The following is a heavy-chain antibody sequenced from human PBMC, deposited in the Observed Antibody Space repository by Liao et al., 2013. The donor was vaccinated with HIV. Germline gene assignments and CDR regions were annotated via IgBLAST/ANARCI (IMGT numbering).Heavy chain of an antibody. CDR3: AREGMTTVISGAFDI. V-gene: IGHV4-61*02. CDR1: GGSISSGSYY. CDR2: IYTSGSI. Sequence: QVQLQESGPGLVKPSQTLSLTCTVSGGSISSGSYYWSWIRQPAGKGLEWIGRIYTSGSINYNPSLKGRITMSVDASKNQFSLKLSSVTAADTAVYYCAREGMTTVISGAFDIWGQGTMVTVSS. J-gene: IGHJ3*02. D-gene: IGHD4-17*01.